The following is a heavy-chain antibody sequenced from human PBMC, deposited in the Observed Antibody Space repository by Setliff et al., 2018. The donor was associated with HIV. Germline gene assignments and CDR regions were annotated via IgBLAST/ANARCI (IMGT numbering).Heavy chain of an antibody. CDR2: INYSGST. CDR1: GVSISSGGYY. V-gene: IGHV4-39*07. J-gene: IGHJ3*02. CDR3: ARYVAYDEDDFDI. D-gene: IGHD3-16*01. Sequence: SETLSLTCTVSGVSISSGGYYWSWIRQPPGKGLGWIGEINYSGSTKYNPSLKSRVTMSVDTSKNQFSLKLNSVTAADTAVYYCARYVAYDEDDFDIWGQGTMVTVSS.